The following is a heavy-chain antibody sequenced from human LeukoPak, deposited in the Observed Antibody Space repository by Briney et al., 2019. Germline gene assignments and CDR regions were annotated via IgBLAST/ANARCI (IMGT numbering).Heavy chain of an antibody. CDR3: ARGAGIAVAGTLSWFDP. D-gene: IGHD6-19*01. CDR2: INHSGST. J-gene: IGHJ5*02. Sequence: SETLSLTCAVYGGSFSGYYWSWIRQPPGKGLEWIGEINHSGSTNYNPSLKSRVTISVDTSKNQFSLKLSPVTAADTAVYYCARGAGIAVAGTLSWFDPWGQGTLVTVSS. CDR1: GGSFSGYY. V-gene: IGHV4-34*01.